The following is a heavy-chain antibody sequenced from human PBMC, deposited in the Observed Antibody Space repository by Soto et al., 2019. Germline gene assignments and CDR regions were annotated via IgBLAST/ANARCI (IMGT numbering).Heavy chain of an antibody. CDR3: GHVLENYDFWSGYGYYFDY. J-gene: IGHJ4*02. CDR2: ISGSGGST. D-gene: IGHD3-3*01. V-gene: IGHV3-23*01. Sequence: GGSLRLSCAASGFTFSSYAMSWVRQAPGKGLEWVSAISGSGGSTYYADSVKGRFTISRDNSKNTLYLQMNSLRAEDTAVYYCGHVLENYDFWSGYGYYFDYWGQGTLVTVSS. CDR1: GFTFSSYA.